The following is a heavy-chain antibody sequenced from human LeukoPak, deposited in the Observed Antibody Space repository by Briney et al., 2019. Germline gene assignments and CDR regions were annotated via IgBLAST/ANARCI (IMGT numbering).Heavy chain of an antibody. D-gene: IGHD2-2*01. CDR1: GFTFSDYY. CDR3: ARDWGCTDTRCYLGMDV. CDR2: ISTTGSNK. J-gene: IGHJ6*02. V-gene: IGHV3-11*04. Sequence: GGSLRLSCAASGFTFSDYYMSWIRQAPGKGLEWVSYISTTGSNKYYADSVKGRFTISRDNSKNTLYLQMNSLRAEDTAVYYCARDWGCTDTRCYLGMDVWGQGTTVTVSS.